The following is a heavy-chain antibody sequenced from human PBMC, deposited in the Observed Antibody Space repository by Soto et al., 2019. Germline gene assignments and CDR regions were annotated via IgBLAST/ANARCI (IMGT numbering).Heavy chain of an antibody. CDR3: AHRSRPLLYFDWPYYFDY. CDR2: IYWDDDK. V-gene: IGHV2-5*02. Sequence: QITLKESGPTLVKPTQTLTLTCTFSGFSLSTSGVGVGWIRQPPGKALEWLALIYWDDDKRYSPSLKSRLTITKDTSKTQVVLTMTNMDPVDTATYYCAHRSRPLLYFDWPYYFDYWVQGTLVTVSS. CDR1: GFSLSTSGVG. D-gene: IGHD3-9*01. J-gene: IGHJ4*02.